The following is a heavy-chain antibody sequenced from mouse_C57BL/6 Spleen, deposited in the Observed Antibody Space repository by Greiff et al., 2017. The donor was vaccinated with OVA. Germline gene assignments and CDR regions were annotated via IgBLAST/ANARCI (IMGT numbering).Heavy chain of an antibody. D-gene: IGHD1-1*01. V-gene: IGHV1-52*01. Sequence: VKLVESGAELVRPGSSVKLSCKASGYTFTSYWMHWVKQRPIQGLEWIGNIDPSDSETHYNQKFKDKATLTVDKSSSTAYMQLSSLTSEDSAVYYCARHYYGSSYFDVWGTGTTVTVSS. J-gene: IGHJ1*03. CDR1: GYTFTSYW. CDR3: ARHYYGSSYFDV. CDR2: IDPSDSET.